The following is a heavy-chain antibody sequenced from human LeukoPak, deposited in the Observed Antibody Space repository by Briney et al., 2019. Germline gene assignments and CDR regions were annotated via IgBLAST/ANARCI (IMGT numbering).Heavy chain of an antibody. CDR3: ARISRIAVAGHGTWFDP. Sequence: ASVKVSCKASGYTFTSYAISWVRQAPGQGLEWMGRIIPIFGTANYAQKFQGRVTITTDESTSTAYMELSSLRSEDTAVYYCARISRIAVAGHGTWFDPWGQGTLVTVSS. V-gene: IGHV1-69*05. CDR1: GYTFTSYA. D-gene: IGHD6-19*01. J-gene: IGHJ5*02. CDR2: IIPIFGTA.